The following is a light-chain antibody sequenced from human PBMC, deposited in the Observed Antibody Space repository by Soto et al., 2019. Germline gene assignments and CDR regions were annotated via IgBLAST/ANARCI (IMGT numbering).Light chain of an antibody. V-gene: IGKV1-5*01. CDR2: DTS. CDR3: QQYNSYFQT. J-gene: IGKJ1*01. CDR1: QTISGW. Sequence: DIQMTQSPSTLSASVGDRVTITCRASQTISGWLAWYQQKPGKAPKLLIYDTSSLESGVPSRFSGSGSGTEFTLTISSLQPDDFATYYRQQYNSYFQTFGQGTKVDIK.